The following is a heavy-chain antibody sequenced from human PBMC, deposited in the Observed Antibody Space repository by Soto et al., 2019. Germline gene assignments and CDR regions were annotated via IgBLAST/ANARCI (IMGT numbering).Heavy chain of an antibody. J-gene: IGHJ4*02. CDR1: GFTFSSYG. CDR2: IWYDGSNK. CDR3: AREVDTAMAADLYYFDY. D-gene: IGHD5-18*01. Sequence: QVQLVESGGGVVQPGRSLRLSCAASGFTFSSYGMHWVRQAPGKGLEWVAVIWYDGSNKYYADSVKGRFTISRDNSKNTLYLQMNSLRAEDTAVYYCAREVDTAMAADLYYFDYWGQGTLVTVSS. V-gene: IGHV3-33*01.